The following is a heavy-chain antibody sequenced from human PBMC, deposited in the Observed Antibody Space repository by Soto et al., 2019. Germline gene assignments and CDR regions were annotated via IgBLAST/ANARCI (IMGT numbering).Heavy chain of an antibody. CDR2: ISGRGGST. CDR1: GFTFSSYA. J-gene: IGHJ4*02. CDR3: AKSIRGYNAPLDH. V-gene: IGHV3-23*01. D-gene: IGHD1-20*01. Sequence: EVQLLESGGGLVQPGGSLRLSCAASGFTFSSYAMNWVRQAPGKGLECVSVISGRGGSTYYADYVKARFTISRDNSKNTLYVQMNSLRAEDTAVYYCAKSIRGYNAPLDHWGQGTRVTVSS.